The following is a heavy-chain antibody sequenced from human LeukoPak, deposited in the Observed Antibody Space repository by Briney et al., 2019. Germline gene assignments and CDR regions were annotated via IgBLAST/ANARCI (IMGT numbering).Heavy chain of an antibody. CDR3: ARSTGSGYDTGYYFDY. CDR1: GGSISSSSYY. D-gene: IGHD5-12*01. Sequence: SETLSLTRTVSGGSISSSSYYWGWIRQPPGKGLEWIGSIYYSGSTYYNPSLKSRVTISVDTSKNQFSLKLSSVTAADTAVYYCARSTGSGYDTGYYFDYWGQGTLVTVSS. CDR2: IYYSGST. V-gene: IGHV4-39*01. J-gene: IGHJ4*02.